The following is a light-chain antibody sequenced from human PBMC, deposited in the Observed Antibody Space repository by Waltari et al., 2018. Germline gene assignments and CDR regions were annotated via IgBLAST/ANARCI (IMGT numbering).Light chain of an antibody. J-gene: IGLJ1*01. Sequence: QAALTQPASVSGSPGQSITISCTGTSSDVGGYNYVTWYQQHPGKAPKLMIYDVSKRPSGVSNRFSGSKSGNTACLTSSGLQAEDEADYYCSSYTSSSTSLYVFGTGTKVTVL. V-gene: IGLV2-14*01. CDR2: DVS. CDR3: SSYTSSSTSLYV. CDR1: SSDVGGYNY.